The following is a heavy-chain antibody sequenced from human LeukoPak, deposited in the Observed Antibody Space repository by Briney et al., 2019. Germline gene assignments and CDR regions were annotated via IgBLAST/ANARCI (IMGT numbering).Heavy chain of an antibody. J-gene: IGHJ1*01. CDR2: INPSGGST. V-gene: IGHV1-46*01. D-gene: IGHD3-22*01. CDR3: ATQYYYDTGSSGAEYFQH. CDR1: GYTFTSYY. Sequence: ASVKVSCKASGYTFTSYYMHWVRQAPGQGLEWMGIINPSGGSTSYAQKFQGRVTMTRDTSTSTVYMELSSLRSEDTAVYYCATQYYYDTGSSGAEYFQHWGQGTLVTVSS.